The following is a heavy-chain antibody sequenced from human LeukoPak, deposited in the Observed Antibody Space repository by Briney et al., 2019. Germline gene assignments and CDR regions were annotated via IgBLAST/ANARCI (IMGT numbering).Heavy chain of an antibody. CDR1: GGSISSYY. D-gene: IGHD2-8*01. Sequence: SETLSLTCTVSGGSISSYYWSWIRQPAGKGLEWIGRIYTSGSTNYNPSLKSRVTMSVDTSKNQFSLKLSSVTAADTAVYYCARGSRIVLMVPPPGVFDYWGQGTLVTVSS. J-gene: IGHJ4*02. CDR2: IYTSGST. V-gene: IGHV4-4*07. CDR3: ARGSRIVLMVPPPGVFDY.